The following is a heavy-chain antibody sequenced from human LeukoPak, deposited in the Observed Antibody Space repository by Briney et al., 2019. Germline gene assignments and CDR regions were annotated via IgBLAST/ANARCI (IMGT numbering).Heavy chain of an antibody. Sequence: PGGSLRLSCAASGFTFSSYSMNWVRQAPGKGLEWVSSISSSSSYIYYADSVKGRFTISRDNAKNSLYLQMNSLRAEDTAVYYCARDRVGGGYRNFDYWGQGTLVTVSS. CDR1: GFTFSSYS. CDR2: ISSSSSYI. D-gene: IGHD3-16*02. CDR3: ARDRVGGGYRNFDY. V-gene: IGHV3-21*01. J-gene: IGHJ4*02.